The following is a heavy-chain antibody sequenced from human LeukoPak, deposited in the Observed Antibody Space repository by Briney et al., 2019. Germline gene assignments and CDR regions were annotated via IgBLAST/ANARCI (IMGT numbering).Heavy chain of an antibody. CDR1: GFTFSDYC. V-gene: IGHV3-11*01. CDR3: ARDSGYGAYYYGMDV. D-gene: IGHD5-18*01. Sequence: GGSLRLSCAASGFTFSDYCMSWIRQAPGKGLEWVSYISSSGSTIYYADSVKGRFTISRDNAKNSLYLQMNSLRAEDTAVYYCARDSGYGAYYYGMDVWGQGTTVTVSS. J-gene: IGHJ6*02. CDR2: ISSSGSTI.